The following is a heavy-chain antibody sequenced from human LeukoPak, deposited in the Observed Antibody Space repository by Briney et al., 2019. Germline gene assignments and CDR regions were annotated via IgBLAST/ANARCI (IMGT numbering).Heavy chain of an antibody. CDR2: IRYDGSNK. CDR3: ARGHRSAVAGTHFDY. J-gene: IGHJ4*02. D-gene: IGHD6-19*01. CDR1: GFTFSSYG. V-gene: IGHV3-30*02. Sequence: GGSLRLSCAASGFTFSSYGMHWVRQAPGKGLEWVAFIRYDGSNKYYADSVKGRFTISRDNSKNTLYLQMNSLRAEDTAVYYCARGHRSAVAGTHFDYWGQGTLVTVSS.